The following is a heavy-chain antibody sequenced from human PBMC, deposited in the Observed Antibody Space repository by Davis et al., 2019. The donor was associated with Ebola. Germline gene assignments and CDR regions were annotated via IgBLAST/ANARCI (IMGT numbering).Heavy chain of an antibody. J-gene: IGHJ4*02. Sequence: PGGSLRLSCAASGFTFSDYYMSWIRQAPGKGLEWLSYIGVNIIYTNYADSVKGRFTISRDNAKNLLYLQMSSLRAEGTAMYYCARGTSGWGQGTLVTVSS. D-gene: IGHD1/OR15-1a*01. CDR2: IGVNIIYT. CDR3: ARGTSG. CDR1: GFTFSDYY. V-gene: IGHV3-11*06.